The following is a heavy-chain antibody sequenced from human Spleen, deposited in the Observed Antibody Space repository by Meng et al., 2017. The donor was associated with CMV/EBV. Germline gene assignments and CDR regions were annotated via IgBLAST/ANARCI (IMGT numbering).Heavy chain of an antibody. Sequence: LSCIFLYWAWIRRPPGKGLEWIGSIYYSGNPYYSPSLKGRVTISLDTSKNEFSLKLNSVTAADTAVYYCATRSVGYSYGSAGGGDSWGQGTLVTVSS. D-gene: IGHD5-18*01. CDR2: IYYSGNP. J-gene: IGHJ4*02. CDR3: ATRSVGYSYGSAGGGDS. V-gene: IGHV4-39*07. CDR1: LSCIFLY.